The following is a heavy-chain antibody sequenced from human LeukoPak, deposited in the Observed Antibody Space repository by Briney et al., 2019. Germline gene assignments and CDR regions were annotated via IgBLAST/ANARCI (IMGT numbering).Heavy chain of an antibody. J-gene: IGHJ4*02. CDR1: GFTFGSYA. D-gene: IGHD6-19*01. CDR2: ISYDGSNK. V-gene: IGHV3-30-3*02. CDR3: AKKQWLVYTSPLDY. Sequence: PGGSLRLSCAASGFTFGSYAMHWVRQAPGKGLEWVAVISYDGSNKYYADSVKGRFTISRDNSKNTLYLQMNSLRAEDTAVYYCAKKQWLVYTSPLDYWGQGTLVTVSS.